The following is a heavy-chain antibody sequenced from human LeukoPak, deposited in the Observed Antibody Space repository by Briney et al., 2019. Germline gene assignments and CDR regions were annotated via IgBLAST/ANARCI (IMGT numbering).Heavy chain of an antibody. J-gene: IGHJ4*02. D-gene: IGHD2-2*01. CDR1: GGSISSSSYY. Sequence: SETLSLTCTVSGGSISSSSYYWGWIRQPPGKGLEWIGSIYYSGSTYYNPSLKSRVTISVDTSKNQFSLNLSSVTAADTAVYYCARTQHCSSTSCPHGLDSWGQGTLVTVSS. CDR3: ARTQHCSSTSCPHGLDS. CDR2: IYYSGST. V-gene: IGHV4-39*07.